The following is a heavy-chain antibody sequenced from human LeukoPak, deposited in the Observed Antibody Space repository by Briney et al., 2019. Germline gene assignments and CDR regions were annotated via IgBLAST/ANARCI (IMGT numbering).Heavy chain of an antibody. CDR3: AAQTTLTGAYDP. J-gene: IGHJ5*02. CDR2: IDPSGKTS. Sequence: GGSLRLSCAASGFTFSTCVMLWVRQAPGMGLEYVSSIDPSGKTSYYANSVKGRFTISRDNSNNMLYLQMGSLTTEDMAVYYCAAQTTLTGAYDPWGQGTLVTVSS. D-gene: IGHD1-20*01. V-gene: IGHV3-64*01. CDR1: GFTFSTCV.